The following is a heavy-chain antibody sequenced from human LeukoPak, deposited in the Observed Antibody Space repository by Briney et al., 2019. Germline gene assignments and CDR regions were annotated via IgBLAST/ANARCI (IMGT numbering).Heavy chain of an antibody. J-gene: IGHJ4*02. Sequence: GGSLRLSCAASGLNFNTYAMNWVSQAPGKGLEWLSYIRSSRSTIYYADSVKGRFSISRDKAKNSVYLEINSPGDEDTAVYYCTRVGGYQLPKFDYWGRGTLVTVSS. V-gene: IGHV3-48*02. CDR1: GLNFNTYA. D-gene: IGHD2-2*01. CDR3: TRVGGYQLPKFDY. CDR2: IRSSRSTI.